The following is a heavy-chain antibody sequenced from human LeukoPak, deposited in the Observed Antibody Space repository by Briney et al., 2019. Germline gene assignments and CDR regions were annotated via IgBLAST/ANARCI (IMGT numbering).Heavy chain of an antibody. CDR3: ARDEGSSFDYYYYYGMDV. D-gene: IGHD6-13*01. Sequence: GGSLRLSCAASGFTVSSNYMSWVRQAPGKGLEWVAVISYDGSNKYYADSVKGRFTTSRDNSKNTLYLQMNSLRAEDTAVYYCARDEGSSFDYYYYYGMDVWGQGTTVTVSS. J-gene: IGHJ6*02. CDR2: ISYDGSNK. CDR1: GFTVSSNY. V-gene: IGHV3-30-3*01.